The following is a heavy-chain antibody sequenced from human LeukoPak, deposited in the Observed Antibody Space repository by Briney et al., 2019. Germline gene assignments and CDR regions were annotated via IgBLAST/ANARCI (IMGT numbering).Heavy chain of an antibody. J-gene: IGHJ4*02. Sequence: SETLSPTCTVSGGSISSYYWSWIRQPPGKGLEWIGYIYYSGSTNYNPSLKSRVTISVDTSKNQFSLKLSSVTAADTAVYYCARGRVTYYYDSSGYYYGVWGQGTLVTVSS. CDR1: GGSISSYY. CDR2: IYYSGST. CDR3: ARGRVTYYYDSSGYYYGV. V-gene: IGHV4-59*12. D-gene: IGHD3-22*01.